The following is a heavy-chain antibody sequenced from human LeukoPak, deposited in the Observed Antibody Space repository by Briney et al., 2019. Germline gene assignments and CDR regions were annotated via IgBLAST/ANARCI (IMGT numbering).Heavy chain of an antibody. CDR2: IWYDGSNK. Sequence: GGSLRLSCAASGFTFSSYGMHWVRQAPGKGLEWVAVIWYDGSNKYYADSVKGRFTISRDNSKNTLYLQMNSLRAEDTAVYYCARGGIAVAGTFGYWGQGTLVTVSS. D-gene: IGHD6-19*01. CDR1: GFTFSSYG. J-gene: IGHJ4*02. CDR3: ARGGIAVAGTFGY. V-gene: IGHV3-33*01.